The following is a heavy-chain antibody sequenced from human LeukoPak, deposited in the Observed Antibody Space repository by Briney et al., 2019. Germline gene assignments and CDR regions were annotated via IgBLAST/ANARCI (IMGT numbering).Heavy chain of an antibody. J-gene: IGHJ3*02. V-gene: IGHV3-66*01. D-gene: IGHD6-19*01. Sequence: PGGSLRLSCTASGFTVSSCYMSWVRQAPGKGLQWVAVIYSGGSTYYADSVKGRFTISRDNSKNTLYLQMNSLRAEDTAVYYCARDTEQWLVFSRLDAFDIWGQGTMVTVSS. CDR2: IYSGGST. CDR3: ARDTEQWLVFSRLDAFDI. CDR1: GFTVSSCY.